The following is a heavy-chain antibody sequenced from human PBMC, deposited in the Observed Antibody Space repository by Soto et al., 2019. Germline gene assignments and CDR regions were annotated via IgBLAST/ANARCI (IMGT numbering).Heavy chain of an antibody. J-gene: IGHJ6*02. CDR3: ARLVTVTPYYYGMDV. CDR1: GGSFSGYY. CDR2: INHSGST. Sequence: SETLSLTCAVYGGSFSGYYWSWIRQPPGKGLEWIGEINHSGSTNYNPSLKSRVTISVDTSKNQFSLKLSSVTAADTAVYYCARLVTVTPYYYGMDVWGQGTTVTVSS. D-gene: IGHD4-17*01. V-gene: IGHV4-34*01.